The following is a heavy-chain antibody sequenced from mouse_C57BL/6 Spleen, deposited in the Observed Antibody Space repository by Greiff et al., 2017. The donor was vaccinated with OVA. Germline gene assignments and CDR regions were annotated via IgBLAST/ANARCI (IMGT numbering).Heavy chain of an antibody. CDR3: ARNGYEGLYFDV. CDR2: INPSNGGT. V-gene: IGHV1-53*01. CDR1: GYTFTSYW. Sequence: VQLQQPGTELVKPGASVKLSCKASGYTFTSYWMHWVKQRSGQGLEWIGNINPSNGGTNYNEKFKSKATLTVDKSSSTAYMQLSSLTSEDSAVYYCARNGYEGLYFDVWGTGTTVTVSS. D-gene: IGHD2-2*01. J-gene: IGHJ1*03.